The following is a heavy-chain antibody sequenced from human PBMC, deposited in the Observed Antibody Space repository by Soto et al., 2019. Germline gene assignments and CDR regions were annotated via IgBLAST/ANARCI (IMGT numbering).Heavy chain of an antibody. CDR1: GFTFSSYA. CDR2: ISYDGSNK. Sequence: QVQLVESGGGVVQPGRSLRLSCAASGFTFSSYAMHWVRQAPGKGLEGVAVISYDGSNKYYADSVKGRFTISRDNSKNTLYLQMNSLRAEDTAVYYCARARGQQQLETSSFDYWGQGTLVTVSS. CDR3: ARARGQQQLETSSFDY. J-gene: IGHJ4*02. V-gene: IGHV3-30-3*01. D-gene: IGHD6-13*01.